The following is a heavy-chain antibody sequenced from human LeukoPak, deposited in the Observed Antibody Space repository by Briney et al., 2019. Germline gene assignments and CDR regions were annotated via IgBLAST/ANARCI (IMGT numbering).Heavy chain of an antibody. CDR2: IYTNTGNP. D-gene: IGHD2/OR15-2a*01. J-gene: IGHJ4*02. CDR1: GYTFTDYS. V-gene: IGHV7-4-1*01. CDR3: ARLNKYVDY. Sequence: GASVKVSCKASGYTFTDYSINWVRQAPGQGLEWMGWIYTNTGNPTYAQGFTGRFVFSLDTSVTTAYLQISGLEAEDTAVYYCARLNKYVDYWGQGTLDTVSS.